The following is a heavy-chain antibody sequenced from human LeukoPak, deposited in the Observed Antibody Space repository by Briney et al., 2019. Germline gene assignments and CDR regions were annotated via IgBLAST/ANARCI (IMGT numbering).Heavy chain of an antibody. CDR2: ISPYNGDT. Sequence: GASVKVSCKASHYTFTSYGISWVRQAPGQGLEWLGWISPYNGDTRSAQMLQGRVSMTTDTSTSTAYMELRSLRSDDTAVYYCARDMNSSPYYFDYWGQGTLVTVSS. D-gene: IGHD6-13*01. V-gene: IGHV1-18*01. CDR1: HYTFTSYG. CDR3: ARDMNSSPYYFDY. J-gene: IGHJ4*02.